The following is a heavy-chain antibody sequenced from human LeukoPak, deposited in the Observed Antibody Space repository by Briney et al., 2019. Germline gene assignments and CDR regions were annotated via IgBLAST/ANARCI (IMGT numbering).Heavy chain of an antibody. CDR1: GYSFTSYW. V-gene: IGHV5-51*01. Sequence: PGESLQISCKGSGYSFTSYWIGWVRQMPGKGLEWMRIIYPGDSDTRYSPSFQGQVTISADKSISTAYLQWSSLKASDTAMYYCARRVDCTNGVCYRDDYFDYWGQGTLVTVSS. J-gene: IGHJ4*02. CDR3: ARRVDCTNGVCYRDDYFDY. D-gene: IGHD2-8*01. CDR2: IYPGDSDT.